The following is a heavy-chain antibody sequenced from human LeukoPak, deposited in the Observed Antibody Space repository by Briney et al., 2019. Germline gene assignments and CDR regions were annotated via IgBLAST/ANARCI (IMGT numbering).Heavy chain of an antibody. D-gene: IGHD3-3*01. CDR2: ISSSSTI. J-gene: IGHJ4*02. Sequence: GGSLRLSCAASGFTFSSYSMNWVRQAPGKGLEWVSYISSSSTIYYADSVKGRFTISRDNAKNSLYLQMNSLRDEDTAVYYCARSFGRTRITIFGVVITYFDYWGQGTLVTVSS. CDR1: GFTFSSYS. V-gene: IGHV3-48*02. CDR3: ARSFGRTRITIFGVVITYFDY.